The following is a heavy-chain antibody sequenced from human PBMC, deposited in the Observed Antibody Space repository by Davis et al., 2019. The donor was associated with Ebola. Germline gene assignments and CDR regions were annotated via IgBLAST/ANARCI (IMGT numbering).Heavy chain of an antibody. D-gene: IGHD2-2*01. V-gene: IGHV4-61*01. Sequence: PSETLSLTCTVSGGSVSSGSYYWSWIRQPPGKGLEWIGYIYYSGSTNYNPSLKSRVTISVDKSKNQFSLKLSSVTAADTAVYYCAREVVVVPAAVAYFDYWGQGTLVTVSS. CDR1: GGSVSSGSYY. J-gene: IGHJ4*02. CDR3: AREVVVVPAAVAYFDY. CDR2: IYYSGST.